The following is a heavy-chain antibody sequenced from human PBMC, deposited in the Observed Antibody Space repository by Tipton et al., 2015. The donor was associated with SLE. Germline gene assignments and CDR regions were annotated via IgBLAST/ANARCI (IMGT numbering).Heavy chain of an antibody. CDR2: ISGSDGRT. D-gene: IGHD3-10*01. V-gene: IGHV3-23*01. Sequence: SLRLSCEASGFSFSNYWMHWVRQSPEKGLEWVSSISGSDGRTYYADSVKGRFTISRDNSKNTLYLQMNSLRAEDTAVYYCARRNSESGAFDMWGQGTLVTVSS. J-gene: IGHJ3*02. CDR3: ARRNSESGAFDM. CDR1: GFSFSNYW.